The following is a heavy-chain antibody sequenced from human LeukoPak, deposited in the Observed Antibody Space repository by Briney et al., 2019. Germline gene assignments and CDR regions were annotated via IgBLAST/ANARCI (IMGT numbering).Heavy chain of an antibody. CDR1: GFLFDDHD. J-gene: IGHJ3*02. Sequence: GGSLRLSCGASGFLFDDHDMHWVRQAPGKGLEWLSFISTTGSTIYQADSVRGRFTISRDNDKNSPYLEMNTLRVEDTAMYYCARPDPFKSGWFGAFDSWGQGTLVTVSS. D-gene: IGHD6-19*01. V-gene: IGHV3-48*01. CDR2: ISTTGSTI. CDR3: ARPDPFKSGWFGAFDS.